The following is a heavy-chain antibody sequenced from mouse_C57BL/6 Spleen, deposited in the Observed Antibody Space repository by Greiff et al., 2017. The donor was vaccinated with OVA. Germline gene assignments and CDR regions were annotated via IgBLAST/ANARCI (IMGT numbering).Heavy chain of an antibody. CDR2: IDPEDGET. D-gene: IGHD1-1*01. Sequence: VQLKQSGAELVKPGASVKLSCTASGFNIKDYYMHWVKQRTEQGLEWIGRIDPEDGETKYAPKFQGKATITADTSSNTAYLQLSSLTSEDTAVYYCAHYYGSSPSYWYFDVWGTGTTVTVSS. CDR3: AHYYGSSPSYWYFDV. V-gene: IGHV14-2*01. J-gene: IGHJ1*03. CDR1: GFNIKDYY.